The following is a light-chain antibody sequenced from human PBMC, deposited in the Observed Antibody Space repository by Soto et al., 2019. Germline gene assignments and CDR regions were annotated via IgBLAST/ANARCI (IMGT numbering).Light chain of an antibody. J-gene: IGKJ1*01. CDR3: QQYNGYPGT. CDR1: QSISNW. Sequence: DIQMTQSPSTLSASVGDRVTITCRASQSISNWLAWYQQKPGKAPKLLIYKASSLESGVPSRFSGSGSGTEFTLTISSLQPDDFATYYCQQYNGYPGTVGQGTKVEIK. V-gene: IGKV1-5*03. CDR2: KAS.